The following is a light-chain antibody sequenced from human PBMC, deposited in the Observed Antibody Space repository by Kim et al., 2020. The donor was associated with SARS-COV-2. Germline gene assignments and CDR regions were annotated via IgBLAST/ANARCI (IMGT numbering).Light chain of an antibody. CDR2: QDS. CDR3: QAWDSSTNWV. J-gene: IGLJ3*02. CDR1: KLGDKY. V-gene: IGLV3-1*01. Sequence: VSPGRKASITGSGDKLGDKYACWYQQKPGQSPVLVIYQDSKRPSGIPERFSGSNSGNTATLTISGTQAMDEADYYCQAWDSSTNWVFGGGTKLTVL.